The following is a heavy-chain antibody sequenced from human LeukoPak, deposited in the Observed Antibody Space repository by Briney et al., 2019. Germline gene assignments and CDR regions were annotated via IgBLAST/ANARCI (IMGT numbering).Heavy chain of an antibody. CDR3: ATTYDYVWGSSPGSDH. J-gene: IGHJ4*02. CDR1: GCSFASYW. Sequence: GESLKISCKASGCSFASYWIGWVRQMPGKGLEWMGIIYPSDSDIRYGPSFQGQVTISADKSISTAYLQWSSLKASDTAMYYCATTYDYVWGSSPGSDHWGQGTLITVSS. D-gene: IGHD3-16*01. V-gene: IGHV5-51*01. CDR2: IYPSDSDI.